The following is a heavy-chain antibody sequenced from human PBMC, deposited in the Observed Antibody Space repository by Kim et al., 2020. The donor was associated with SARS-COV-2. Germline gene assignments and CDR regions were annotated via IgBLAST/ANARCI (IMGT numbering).Heavy chain of an antibody. J-gene: IGHJ4*02. D-gene: IGHD2-15*01. Sequence: GGSLRLSCAASGFTFSAYGMHWVRQAPGKGLEWVTFISHDGSNKYFADSVKGRFTISRDSSKNTLYLQLNSLRPEDTAVYYCAKSRGVIASTLGCDYCGLGTPVTVSS. CDR2: ISHDGSNK. V-gene: IGHV3-30*18. CDR3: AKSRGVIASTLGCDY. CDR1: GFTFSAYG.